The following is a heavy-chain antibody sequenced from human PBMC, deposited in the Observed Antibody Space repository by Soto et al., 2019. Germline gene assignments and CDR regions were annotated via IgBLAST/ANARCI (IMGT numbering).Heavy chain of an antibody. CDR2: IKTETDGATT. V-gene: IGHV3-15*01. CDR3: TTDRTTVTTGFDY. Sequence: VQLVESGGGFVKPGGSLRLSCAASGFTFSNAWMSWVRHAPGKGLEWGGRIKTETDGATTDYAAPVKGRFTISRDDSKNTLYLQMNSLKTEATAIYYGTTDRTTVTTGFDYWGQGTLVTVSS. CDR1: GFTFSNAW. D-gene: IGHD4-17*01. J-gene: IGHJ4*02.